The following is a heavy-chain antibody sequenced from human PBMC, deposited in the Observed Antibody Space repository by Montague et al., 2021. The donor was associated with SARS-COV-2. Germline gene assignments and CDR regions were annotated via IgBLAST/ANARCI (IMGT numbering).Heavy chain of an antibody. V-gene: IGHV6-1*01. CDR1: GDSVSSNSAA. CDR3: AREITGGYSGYEAFYFDN. CDR2: TYYRSNWYN. J-gene: IGHJ4*02. Sequence: CAISGDSVSSNSAAWNWIRQSPSRGLEWLGRTYYRSNWYNDSAVSVKSRISINPDTPKNQFSLQLNSVTPEDTALYYCAREITGGYSGYEAFYFDNWGQGTLVTVSS. D-gene: IGHD5-12*01.